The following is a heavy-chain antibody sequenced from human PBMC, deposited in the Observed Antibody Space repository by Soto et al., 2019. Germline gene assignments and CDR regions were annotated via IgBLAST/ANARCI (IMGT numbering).Heavy chain of an antibody. Sequence: QVQLQESGPGLVRPSETLSLTCTVSGDSITNSYWSWFRQPPGKGLESIAYIYYTGIANYNPFLKSRVTVSLDTSKNHFSLKLTSVTAADTAIYFCSDERRLRTYWGQGILVAVSS. J-gene: IGHJ4*02. CDR3: SDERRLRTY. D-gene: IGHD4-17*01. CDR1: GDSITNSY. CDR2: IYYTGIA. V-gene: IGHV4-59*12.